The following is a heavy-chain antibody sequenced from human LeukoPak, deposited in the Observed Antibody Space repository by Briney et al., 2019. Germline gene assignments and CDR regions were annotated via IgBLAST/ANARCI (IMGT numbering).Heavy chain of an antibody. D-gene: IGHD3-22*01. J-gene: IGHJ3*02. V-gene: IGHV3-30-3*01. Sequence: GGSLRLSCAASGFTFSSYAMHWVRQAPGKGLEWVAVISYDGSNKYYADSVKGRFTISRDNSKNTLYLQMNSLRAEDTAVYYCARDRLYYDSPDALDIWGQGTMVTVSS. CDR1: GFTFSSYA. CDR3: ARDRLYYDSPDALDI. CDR2: ISYDGSNK.